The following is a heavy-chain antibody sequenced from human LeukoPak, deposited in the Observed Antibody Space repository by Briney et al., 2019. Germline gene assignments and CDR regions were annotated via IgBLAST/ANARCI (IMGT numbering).Heavy chain of an antibody. CDR1: GFALSSYG. D-gene: IGHD4-17*01. CDR3: VKDLSDDYGYYYGMDV. V-gene: IGHV3-30*18. CDR2: ISYDGSNK. Sequence: PGGSLRLSCAASGFALSSYGMHWVRQAPGKGLEWVTFISYDGSNKYYADSVRGRFTISRDTSKNTLYLQMNSLRAEDTAVYYCVKDLSDDYGYYYGMDVWGQGTTVTVSS. J-gene: IGHJ6*02.